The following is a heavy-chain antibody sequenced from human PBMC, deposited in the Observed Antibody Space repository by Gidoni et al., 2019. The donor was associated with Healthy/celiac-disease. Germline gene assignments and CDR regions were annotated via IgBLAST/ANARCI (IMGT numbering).Heavy chain of an antibody. J-gene: IGHJ5*02. CDR2: IYPGDSDT. V-gene: IGHV5-51*01. D-gene: IGHD6-6*01. CDR1: GYSFTSYW. Sequence: EVQLVQSGAEVKKPGESLKISCKGSGYSFTSYWIGRVRQMPGKGLEWMGIIYPGDSDTRYSPSFQGQVTISADKSISTAYLQWSSLKASDTAMYYCARRFPLYSSSLHWFDPWGQGTLVTVSS. CDR3: ARRFPLYSSSLHWFDP.